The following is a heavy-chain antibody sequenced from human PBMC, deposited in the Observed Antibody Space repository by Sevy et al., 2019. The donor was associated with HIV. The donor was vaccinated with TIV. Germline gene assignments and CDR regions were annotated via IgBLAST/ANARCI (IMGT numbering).Heavy chain of an antibody. V-gene: IGHV1-18*01. D-gene: IGHD4-17*01. CDR1: GYTFTSYG. Sequence: ASVKVSCKASGYTFTSYGISWVRQAPGQGLEWMGWISAYNGNTNYAQKLQGRVTMTTDTSTSTAYMERRSLRSDDTAVYYCARGPVTTPYYYYYGMDVWGQGTTVTVSS. CDR2: ISAYNGNT. J-gene: IGHJ6*02. CDR3: ARGPVTTPYYYYYGMDV.